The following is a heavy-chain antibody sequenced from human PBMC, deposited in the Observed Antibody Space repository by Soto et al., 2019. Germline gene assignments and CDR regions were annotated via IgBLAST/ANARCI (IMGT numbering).Heavy chain of an antibody. CDR2: TYSSGGA. D-gene: IGHD3-10*01. CDR1: GGSINSNDYS. J-gene: IGHJ6*02. CDR3: ARTRGSAVYFYFYGMDV. Sequence: SEALSLTCSVSGGSINSNDYSWGWIRQPPGKGLEWIGNTYSSGGAYYNPSFKSRASISVDTSKNQVLLKLASVTAADTAMYYCARTRGSAVYFYFYGMDVWGQGTTVTVSS. V-gene: IGHV4-39*01.